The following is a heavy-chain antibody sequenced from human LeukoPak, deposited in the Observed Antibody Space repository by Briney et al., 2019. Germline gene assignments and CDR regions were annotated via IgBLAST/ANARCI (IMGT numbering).Heavy chain of an antibody. CDR1: GYTFTSYD. CDR3: ATMIPDRPREMYYYYMDV. D-gene: IGHD3-22*01. CDR2: MNPNSGNT. J-gene: IGHJ6*03. Sequence: VASVKVSCKASGYTFTSYDINWVRQATGQGLEWMGWMNPNSGNTGYAQKFQGRVTITADTSTDTAYMELSSLRSEDTAVCYCATMIPDRPREMYYYYMDVWGKGTTVTVSS. V-gene: IGHV1-8*01.